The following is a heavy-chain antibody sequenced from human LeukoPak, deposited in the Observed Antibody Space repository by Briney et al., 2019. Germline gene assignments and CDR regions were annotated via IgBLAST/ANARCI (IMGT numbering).Heavy chain of an antibody. Sequence: SETLSLTCAVYGGSFSGYYWSWIRQPPGKGLEWIGEINHSGSTNYNPSLKSRVTISVDMSKNQFSLKLSSVTAADTAVYYCASSRRSITMVRAFDYWGQGTLVTVSS. CDR2: INHSGST. V-gene: IGHV4-34*01. CDR1: GGSFSGYY. D-gene: IGHD3-10*01. CDR3: ASSRRSITMVRAFDY. J-gene: IGHJ4*02.